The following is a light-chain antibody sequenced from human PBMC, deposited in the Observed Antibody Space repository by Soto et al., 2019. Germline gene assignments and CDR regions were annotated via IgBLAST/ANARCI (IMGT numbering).Light chain of an antibody. V-gene: IGKV3-15*01. CDR2: RTY. CDR3: HQYNNWPYT. Sequence: EIVMTQSPATLSVSPGGSATVSCRASQYVSSNFAWYRQEPGQAPTLLIYRTYTRATGIPARFRGSVSGTEFTLTISSLQSEDFAVYYCHQYNNWPYTFGQGTKLEIK. J-gene: IGKJ2*01. CDR1: QYVSSN.